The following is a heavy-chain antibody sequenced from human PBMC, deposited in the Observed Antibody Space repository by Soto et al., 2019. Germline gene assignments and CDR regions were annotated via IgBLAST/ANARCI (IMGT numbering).Heavy chain of an antibody. V-gene: IGHV3-13*01. CDR3: TREPPVPGYWYFDL. Sequence: EVHLVESGGDLVQPGGSLRLSCAASGFTFSIYDIHWVRQGPGKGPEWVSAIDIHGATYFADSAKGRFTISRDNGKNSVYLQMNGLRADDTAVYYCTREPPVPGYWYFDLWGRGTLVTVSS. CDR2: IDIHGAT. D-gene: IGHD4-17*01. CDR1: GFTFSIYD. J-gene: IGHJ2*01.